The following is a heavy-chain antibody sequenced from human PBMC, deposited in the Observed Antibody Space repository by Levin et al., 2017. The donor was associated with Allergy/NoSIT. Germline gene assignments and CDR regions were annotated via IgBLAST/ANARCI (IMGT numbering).Heavy chain of an antibody. V-gene: IGHV4-34*01. CDR1: GGSFSGYY. J-gene: IGHJ4*02. CDR3: ARRKYYYDSSGIRSEPFDY. Sequence: SETLSLTCAVYGGSFSGYYWSWIRQPPGKGLEWIGEINHSGSTNYNPSLKSRVTISVDTSKNQFSLKLSSVTAADTAVYYCARRKYYYDSSGIRSEPFDYWGQGTLVTVSS. D-gene: IGHD3-22*01. CDR2: INHSGST.